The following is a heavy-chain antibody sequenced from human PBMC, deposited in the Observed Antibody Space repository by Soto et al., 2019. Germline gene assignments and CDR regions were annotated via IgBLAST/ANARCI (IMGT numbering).Heavy chain of an antibody. V-gene: IGHV3-30*18. CDR2: ISYDGSKK. CDR1: GFTFSRYG. J-gene: IGHJ6*02. D-gene: IGHD3-10*01. CDR3: AKVGYYDSGTYFPSYGMDV. Sequence: GGSLRLSCAASGFTFSRYGMHWVRQAPGKGLEWVALISYDGSKKYYADSVKGRFTISRDNSKNTLYLQMSTLRADDTAVYYCAKVGYYDSGTYFPSYGMDVWGQGTTVTVSS.